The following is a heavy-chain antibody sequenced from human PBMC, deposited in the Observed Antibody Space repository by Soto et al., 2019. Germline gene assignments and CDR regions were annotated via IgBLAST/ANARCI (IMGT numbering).Heavy chain of an antibody. CDR3: ARDFGTSSTTTPFDY. J-gene: IGHJ4*02. CDR2: ISSSSSTI. V-gene: IGHV3-48*01. D-gene: IGHD2-2*01. CDR1: GFTFSSYS. Sequence: EVQLVESGGGLVQPGGSLRRSCAASGFTFSSYSMNWVRQAPGKGLEWVSYISSSSSTIYYADSVKGRFTISRDNAKNSLYLQMNSLRAEDTAVYYCARDFGTSSTTTPFDYWGQGTLVTVSS.